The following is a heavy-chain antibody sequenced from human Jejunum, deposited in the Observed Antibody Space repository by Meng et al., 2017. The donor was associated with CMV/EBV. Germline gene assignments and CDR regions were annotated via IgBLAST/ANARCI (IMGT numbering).Heavy chain of an antibody. D-gene: IGHD3-22*01. CDR2: IFYTGST. J-gene: IGHJ4*02. CDR3: ARSYYDTVGYYFAH. CDR1: GDSMNTRTYY. Sequence: PPKESGQGLVTPAATLPLTCTVSGDSMNTRTYYWAWIRQSPGKGLEWIGNIFYTGSTYLNPSLQSRLMLSIDTSKNHFSLNLTSVTAADTAVYFCARSYYDTVGYYFAHWGPGTLVTVSS. V-gene: IGHV4-39*02.